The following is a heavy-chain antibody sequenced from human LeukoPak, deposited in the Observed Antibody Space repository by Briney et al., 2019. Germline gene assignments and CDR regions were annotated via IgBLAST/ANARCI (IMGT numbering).Heavy chain of an antibody. CDR3: ARHIAADYYFDY. CDR1: GYTFSDYY. D-gene: IGHD6-13*01. CDR2: ISAYNGNT. J-gene: IGHJ4*02. V-gene: IGHV1-18*04. Sequence: ASVKVSCKTSGYTFSDYYIHWIRQAPGQGLEWMGWISAYNGNTNYAQKLQGRVTMTTDTSTSTAYMELRSLRSDDTAVYYCARHIAADYYFDYWGQGTLVTVSS.